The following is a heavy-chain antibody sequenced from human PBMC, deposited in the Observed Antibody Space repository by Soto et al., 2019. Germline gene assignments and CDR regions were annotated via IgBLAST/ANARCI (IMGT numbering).Heavy chain of an antibody. CDR3: ARCRVPPAFNIPGDSGYDRPPAYYYYYMDV. Sequence: ASVKVSCKASGYTFTGYYMHWVRQAPGQGLEWMGWINPNSGGTNYAQKFQGWVTMTRDTSISTAYMELSRLRSDDTAVYYCARCRVPPAFNIPGDSGYDRPPAYYYYYMDVWGKGTTVTVSS. V-gene: IGHV1-2*04. J-gene: IGHJ6*03. CDR2: INPNSGGT. CDR1: GYTFTGYY. D-gene: IGHD5-12*01.